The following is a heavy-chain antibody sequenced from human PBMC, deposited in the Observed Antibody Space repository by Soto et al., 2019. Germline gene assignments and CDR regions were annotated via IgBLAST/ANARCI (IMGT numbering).Heavy chain of an antibody. Sequence: EVQLLESGGGLVQPGGSLRLSCADSGFTFSNNNMTWVRQAPGKGPEWVSGIGGSGKSTYYGDSVKGRFTISRDNSNNTLYLQMNSLRSEDTAVYYCATERSGPDYGGQGTLVTVSS. CDR2: IGGSGKST. J-gene: IGHJ4*02. V-gene: IGHV3-23*01. CDR3: ATERSGPDY. CDR1: GFTFSNNN. D-gene: IGHD1-26*01.